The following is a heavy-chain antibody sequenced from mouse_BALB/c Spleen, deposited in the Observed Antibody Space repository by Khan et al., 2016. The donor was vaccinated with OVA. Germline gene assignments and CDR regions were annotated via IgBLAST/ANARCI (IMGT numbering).Heavy chain of an antibody. CDR1: GYTFTNYD. V-gene: IGHV1-85*01. Sequence: QVQLKESGTELVKPGASVKLSCKASGYTFTNYDINWVKQRPEQGLEWIGWIFPGDDITKYNEKFKGKATLTTDTSSSTAYMQLSRLTSEDSTVYFCARRRGSMAYWGQGTSVTVSS. CDR2: IFPGDDIT. CDR3: ARRRGSMAY. J-gene: IGHJ4*01.